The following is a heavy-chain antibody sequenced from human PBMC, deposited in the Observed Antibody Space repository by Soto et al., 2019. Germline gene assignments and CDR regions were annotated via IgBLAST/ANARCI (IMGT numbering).Heavy chain of an antibody. V-gene: IGHV3-30*18. J-gene: IGHJ4*02. CDR2: ISYAGSNK. D-gene: IGHD6-13*01. CDR3: AKEYHGGSSWPFDY. CDR1: GFTVSSYG. Sequence: GGSLRRSCAASGFTVSSYGMHWVRQAPGKGREWVAVISYAGSNKYDADSVKGRFTISRDNSKNTLYLQMNSPRAEDTAVYYCAKEYHGGSSWPFDYWGQGTLVTVSS.